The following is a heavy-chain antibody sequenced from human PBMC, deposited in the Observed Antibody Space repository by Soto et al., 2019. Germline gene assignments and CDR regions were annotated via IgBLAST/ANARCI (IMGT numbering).Heavy chain of an antibody. CDR3: AKVLRWELLPANWVDP. J-gene: IGHJ5*02. CDR2: ISGSGGST. V-gene: IGHV3-23*01. D-gene: IGHD1-26*01. CDR1: GFTFSSYA. Sequence: HPGGSLRLSCAASGFTFSSYAMSWVRQAPGKGLEWVSAISGSGGSTYYADSVKGRFTISRDNSKNTLYLQMNSLRAEDTAVYYCAKVLRWELLPANWVDPWGQGTLVTVSS.